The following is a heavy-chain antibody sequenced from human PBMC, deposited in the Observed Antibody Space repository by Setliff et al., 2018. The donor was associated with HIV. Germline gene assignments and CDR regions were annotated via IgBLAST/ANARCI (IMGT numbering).Heavy chain of an antibody. D-gene: IGHD1-7*01. CDR1: GGSFSGYS. V-gene: IGHV4-34*01. J-gene: IGHJ6*03. CDR3: ARDRYTWNYGKNYMDV. CDR2: INHSGST. Sequence: SETLSLTCAVYGGSFSGYSWSWIRQPPGKGLEWIGEINHSGSTNYNPSLKSRVTISVDTSKNQFSLKLSSVTAADTAVYYCARDRYTWNYGKNYMDVWGKGTTVTVSS.